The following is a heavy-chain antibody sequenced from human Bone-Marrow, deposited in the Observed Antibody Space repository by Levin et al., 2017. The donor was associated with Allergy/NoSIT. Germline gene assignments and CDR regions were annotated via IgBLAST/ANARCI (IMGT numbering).Heavy chain of an antibody. D-gene: IGHD3-3*01. CDR1: GFTFSNAW. Sequence: GGSLRLSCAASGFTFSNAWMSWVRQAPGKGLEWVGRIKSKTDGGTTDYAAPVKGRFTISRDDSKNTLYLQMNSLKTEDTAVYYCTTDRNATRSRITIFGVVIIHYDYWGQGTLVTVSS. V-gene: IGHV3-15*01. CDR3: TTDRNATRSRITIFGVVIIHYDY. CDR2: IKSKTDGGTT. J-gene: IGHJ4*02.